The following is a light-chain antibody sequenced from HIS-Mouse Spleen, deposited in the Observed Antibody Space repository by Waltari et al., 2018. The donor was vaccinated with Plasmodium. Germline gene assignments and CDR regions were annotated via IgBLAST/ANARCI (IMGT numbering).Light chain of an antibody. CDR3: QQYYSTPPYT. V-gene: IGKV4-1*01. CDR1: QGVLYSSNNKNY. CDR2: WAS. J-gene: IGKJ2*01. Sequence: DIVMTQSPDSLAVSLGERATHNCTSSQGVLYSSNNKNYLAWYQQKPGQPPKLLIYWASTRESGVPDRFSGSGSGTDFTLTISSLQAEDVAVYYCQQYYSTPPYTFGQGTKLEIK.